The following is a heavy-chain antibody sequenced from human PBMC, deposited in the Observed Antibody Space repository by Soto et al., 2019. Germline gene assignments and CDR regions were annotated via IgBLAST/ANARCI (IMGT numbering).Heavy chain of an antibody. Sequence: PRGALLVSCAASVFTFSIYAMSWVRQAPGKGLDWVSAISGSDNSTYYADSVKGRFTISRDNFKNTLYLQMSSLRADDTAVYYCAPMGVWGQGTTVTVSS. J-gene: IGHJ6*02. CDR2: ISGSDNST. CDR3: APMGV. CDR1: VFTFSIYA. V-gene: IGHV3-23*01.